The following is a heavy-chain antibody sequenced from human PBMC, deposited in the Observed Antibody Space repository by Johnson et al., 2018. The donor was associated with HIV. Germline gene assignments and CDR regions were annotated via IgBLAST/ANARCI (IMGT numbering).Heavy chain of an antibody. D-gene: IGHD3-22*01. CDR1: GFTFSRYW. CDR3: ARGDTMIVVVDNAFDI. Sequence: MQLVESRGGLVKPGGSLRLSCAASGFTFSRYWMHWVRQAPGTGLVWVSRINTDGSSTSYADSVKGRFTISRDNAKNTLYLQMNSLRSEDTAVYYCARGDTMIVVVDNAFDIWGQGKMVTVSS. CDR2: INTDGSST. J-gene: IGHJ3*02. V-gene: IGHV3-74*02.